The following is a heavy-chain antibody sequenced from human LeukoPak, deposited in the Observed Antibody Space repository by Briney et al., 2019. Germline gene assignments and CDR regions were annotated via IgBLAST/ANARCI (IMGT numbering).Heavy chain of an antibody. CDR1: GGPISTYY. CDR2: LYYSGST. Sequence: SETLSLTCIVSGGPISTYYWSWIRQPPGKGLEWIGYLYYSGSTSYNPSLKSRVTISVDTSRNQFSLKLRSVTAADTAVYYCARGGSGSYYRIDYWGQGTLVTVSS. V-gene: IGHV4-59*01. D-gene: IGHD3-10*01. CDR3: ARGGSGSYYRIDY. J-gene: IGHJ4*02.